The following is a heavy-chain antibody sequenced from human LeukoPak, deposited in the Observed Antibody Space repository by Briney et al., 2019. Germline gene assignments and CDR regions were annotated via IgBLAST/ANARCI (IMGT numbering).Heavy chain of an antibody. J-gene: IGHJ4*02. CDR2: IGTAGDT. CDR3: ARGALGFDY. V-gene: IGHV3-13*04. CDR1: GYIFSSYD. Sequence: GGSLRLSCEASGYIFSSYDTQWVRQATGKGLEWVSSIGTAGDTYYAGSVKGRFTLSRENAKKSSYLQMNNLGAGDTAVYYCARGALGFDYWGQGTLVTVSS.